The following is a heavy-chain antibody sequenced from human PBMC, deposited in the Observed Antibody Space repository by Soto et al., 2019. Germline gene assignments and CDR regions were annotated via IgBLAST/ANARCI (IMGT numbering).Heavy chain of an antibody. V-gene: IGHV4-59*01. CDR3: AISSGWYDFYYYGMDV. J-gene: IGHJ6*02. Sequence: SETLSLTCTVSGGSISTYYCSWIRQPPGKGLEWIGFIYNNENTNYSPSLKSRVTISVDTSKNQLSLKLNSVTAADTALYYCAISSGWYDFYYYGMDVWGQGTTVT. D-gene: IGHD6-19*01. CDR2: IYNNENT. CDR1: GGSISTYY.